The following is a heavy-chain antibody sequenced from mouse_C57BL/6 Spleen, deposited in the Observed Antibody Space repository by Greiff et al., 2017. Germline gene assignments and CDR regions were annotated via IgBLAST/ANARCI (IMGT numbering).Heavy chain of an antibody. CDR1: GFTFSDYG. Sequence: EVQLVESGAGLVKPGGSLKLSCAASGFTFSDYGMHWVRQAPEKGLEWVAYISSGSSTIYYADTVKGRFTFSRDNAKNTLFLQMTSLRSEDTAIYYCASNNCYGSSLVDYWGQGASVTVST. V-gene: IGHV5-17*01. D-gene: IGHD1-1*01. CDR3: ASNNCYGSSLVDY. CDR2: ISSGSSTI. J-gene: IGHJ4*01.